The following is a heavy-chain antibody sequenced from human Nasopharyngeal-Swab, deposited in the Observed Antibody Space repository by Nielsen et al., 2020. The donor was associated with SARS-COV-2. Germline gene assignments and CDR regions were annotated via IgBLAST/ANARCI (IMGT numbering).Heavy chain of an antibody. V-gene: IGHV4-4*07. J-gene: IGHJ1*01. CDR3: ARGYSYGECFQH. CDR1: GGSISSYY. D-gene: IGHD5-18*01. Sequence: SETLSLTCTVSGGSISSYYWSWIRQPAGKGLEWIGRIYTSGSTNYNPSLKSRVTISVDTSKNQFSLKLNSVTAADTAVYYCARGYSYGECFQHWGQGTLVTVSS. CDR2: IYTSGST.